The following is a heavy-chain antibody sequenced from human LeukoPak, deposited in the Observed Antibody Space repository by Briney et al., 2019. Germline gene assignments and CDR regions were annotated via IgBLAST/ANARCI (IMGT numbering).Heavy chain of an antibody. J-gene: IGHJ4*02. V-gene: IGHV4-34*01. Sequence: PSETLSLTCAVYGGSFSGYYWSWIRQPPGKGLEWIGEINHSGSTNYNPSLKGRVTISVDTSKNQFSLKLSSVTAADTAVYYCARAPKWLFPPNYFDYWGQGTLVTVSS. CDR1: GGSFSGYY. CDR2: INHSGST. CDR3: ARAPKWLFPPNYFDY. D-gene: IGHD3-22*01.